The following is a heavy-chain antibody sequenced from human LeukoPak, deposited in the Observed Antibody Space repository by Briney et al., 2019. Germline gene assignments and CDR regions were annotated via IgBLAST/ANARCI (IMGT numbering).Heavy chain of an antibody. D-gene: IGHD6-6*01. CDR3: ARGEYSSSSAWVYWFDP. CDR2: INPNSGGT. CDR1: GYTFTGYY. V-gene: IGHV1-2*02. J-gene: IGHJ5*02. Sequence: GASVKVSCKASGYTFTGYYMHWVRQAPGQGLEWMGWINPNSGGTNYAQKFQGRVTMTRDTSISTAYMELSRLRSDDTAVYYCARGEYSSSSAWVYWFDPWGQGTLVTVSS.